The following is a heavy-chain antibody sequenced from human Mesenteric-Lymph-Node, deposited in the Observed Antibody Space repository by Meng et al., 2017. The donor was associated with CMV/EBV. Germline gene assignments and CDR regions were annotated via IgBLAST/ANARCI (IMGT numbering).Heavy chain of an antibody. V-gene: IGHV3-48*03. CDR1: GFIFYTYE. CDR3: AKSGRPKTDYYYGMDV. Sequence: GESLKISCAASGFIFYTYEMNWVRQAPGKGLEWISFINSVGSTTYYADSVKGRFTISRDNAKNSLYLEMNSLRVEDTAVYYCAKSGRPKTDYYYGMDVWGQGTTVTVSS. D-gene: IGHD3-10*01. J-gene: IGHJ6*02. CDR2: INSVGSTT.